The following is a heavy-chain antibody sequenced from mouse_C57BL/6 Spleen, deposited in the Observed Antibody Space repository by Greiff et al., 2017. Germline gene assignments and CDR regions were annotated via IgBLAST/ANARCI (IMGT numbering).Heavy chain of an antibody. J-gene: IGHJ3*01. CDR1: GFSLTSYA. CDR2: IWTGGGT. CDR3: ATVEAWAACFAY. Sequence: VQLQESGPGLVAPSQSLSITCTVSGFSLTSYAISWVRQPPGKGLEWLGVIWTGGGTNYNSALKSRLSISKDNSKSQVFLKMNILQTDDTPRHSCATVEAWAACFAYWRQGTLVIVSA. V-gene: IGHV2-9-1*01. D-gene: IGHD1-1*01.